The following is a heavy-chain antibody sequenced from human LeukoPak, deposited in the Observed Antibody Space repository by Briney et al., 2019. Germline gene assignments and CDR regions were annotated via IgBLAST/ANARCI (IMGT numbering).Heavy chain of an antibody. CDR1: GFTFSSYG. Sequence: PGGSLRLSCAASGFTFSSYGMHWVRQAPGKGLEWVAFIRDDGSNKYYADSVKGRFTISRDNSKNTLYLQMNSLRAEDTAVYYCAKDLSGNEAIDYWGQGTLVTVSS. V-gene: IGHV3-30*02. D-gene: IGHD4-23*01. J-gene: IGHJ4*02. CDR2: IRDDGSNK. CDR3: AKDLSGNEAIDY.